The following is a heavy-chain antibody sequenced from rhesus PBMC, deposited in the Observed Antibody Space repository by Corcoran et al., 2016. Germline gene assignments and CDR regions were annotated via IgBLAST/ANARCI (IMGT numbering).Heavy chain of an antibody. Sequence: QVQLQESGPGLVKPSETLSLTCAVSGGSISGYYWNWIRQPPGKGLEWIGDIGGSSGSTYYHPSLKARVTISTDTSKNQFSLKLSSVTAAVTAVYYCARKEYCTGSGCLHFDYWGQGVLVTVSS. D-gene: IGHD2-21*01. J-gene: IGHJ4*01. CDR2: IGGSSGST. CDR1: GGSISGYY. V-gene: IGHV4S5*01. CDR3: ARKEYCTGSGCLHFDY.